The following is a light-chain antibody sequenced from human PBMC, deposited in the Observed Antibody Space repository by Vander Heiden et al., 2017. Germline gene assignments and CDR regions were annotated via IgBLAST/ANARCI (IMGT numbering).Light chain of an antibody. CDR3: QAWDSSTASYVV. Sequence: SFALTQPPSVSVSPGQTASITCSGDTLGDIYVCWYQQKPGQSPVLVIYQDTKRPAGLPERLSRSNPWNPATLTISGTQPMDEADYYCQAWDSSTASYVVFGGGTKLTVL. V-gene: IGLV3-1*01. J-gene: IGLJ2*01. CDR2: QDT. CDR1: TLGDIY.